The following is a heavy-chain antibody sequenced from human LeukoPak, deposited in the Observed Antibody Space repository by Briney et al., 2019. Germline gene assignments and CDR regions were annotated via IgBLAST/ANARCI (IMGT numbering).Heavy chain of an antibody. Sequence: SETLSLTCAVYGGSFSGYYWSWIRQPPGKGLEWIGEINHSGSTNYNPSLKSRVTIPVDTSKNQFSLKLSSVTAADTAVYYCARGMYSSSWYFSDKKYYFDYWGQGTLVTVSS. CDR2: INHSGST. V-gene: IGHV4-34*01. CDR3: ARGMYSSSWYFSDKKYYFDY. CDR1: GGSFSGYY. J-gene: IGHJ4*02. D-gene: IGHD6-13*01.